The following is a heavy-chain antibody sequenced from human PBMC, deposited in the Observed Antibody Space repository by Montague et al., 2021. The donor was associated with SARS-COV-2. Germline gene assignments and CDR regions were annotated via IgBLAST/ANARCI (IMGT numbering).Heavy chain of an antibody. Sequence: SLSLSCAASGFTFSSYAMHWVRQAPGKGLEWVAVIYSGGSTYYADSVKGRFTISRDNSKNTLYLQMNSLRAEDTAVYYCARGPSLKGGWPTMDVWGRGTTVTVSS. CDR3: ARGPSLKGGWPTMDV. V-gene: IGHV3-NL1*01. J-gene: IGHJ6*03. CDR2: IYSGGST. D-gene: IGHD6-19*01. CDR1: GFTFSSYA.